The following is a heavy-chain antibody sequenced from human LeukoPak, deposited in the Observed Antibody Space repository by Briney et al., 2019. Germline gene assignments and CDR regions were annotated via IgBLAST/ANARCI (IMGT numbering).Heavy chain of an antibody. CDR2: IYSSGST. J-gene: IGHJ4*02. Sequence: SETLSLTCTVSGGSISSSSDYWGWIRQPPGKGLEWIGSIYSSGSTYYNPSLKSRVTISVDTSNNQFSLKLSSVTAADTAIYCCARGYCANAVCSLGPTQAWGQGTLVTVSS. D-gene: IGHD2-8*01. CDR1: GGSISSSSDY. CDR3: ARGYCANAVCSLGPTQA. V-gene: IGHV4-39*07.